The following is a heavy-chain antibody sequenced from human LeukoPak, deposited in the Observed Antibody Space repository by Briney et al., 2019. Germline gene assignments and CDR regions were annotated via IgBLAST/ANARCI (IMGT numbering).Heavy chain of an antibody. CDR1: GGSFSGYY. D-gene: IGHD6-6*01. J-gene: IGHJ4*02. CDR2: INHSGST. V-gene: IGHV4-34*01. CDR3: ARGRTIAARYSFDY. Sequence: SETLCLTCAVYGGSFSGYYWSWIRQPPGKGLEWIGEINHSGSTNYNPSLKSRVTISVDTSKNQFSLKLSSVTAADTAVYYCARGRTIAARYSFDYWGKGTLVTVSS.